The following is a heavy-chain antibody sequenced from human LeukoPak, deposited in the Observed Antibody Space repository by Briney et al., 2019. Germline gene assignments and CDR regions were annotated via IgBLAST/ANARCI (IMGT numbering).Heavy chain of an antibody. J-gene: IGHJ4*02. V-gene: IGHV3-48*03. CDR1: GFTVSSYE. CDR2: ISSSGSVK. CDR3: ARDHYGFSGWVDY. Sequence: GGSLRLSCAASGFTVSSYEMNWVRQAPGKGLEWVSYISSSGSVKFYADSVKGRFTISRDNAKNSLFLQMKSLRAEDTAVYYCARDHYGFSGWVDYWGQGTLVTV. D-gene: IGHD3-10*01.